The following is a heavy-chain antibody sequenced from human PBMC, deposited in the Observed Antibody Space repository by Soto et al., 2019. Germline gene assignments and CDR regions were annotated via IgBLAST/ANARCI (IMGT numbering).Heavy chain of an antibody. V-gene: IGHV6-1*01. J-gene: IGHJ6*03. CDR2: TYYRSKWYN. Sequence: PSQTLSLTCAISGDSVSSNSAAWNWIRQSPSRGLEWLGRTYYRSKWYNDYAVSVKSRITINPDTSKNQFSLQLSSVTPEDTAVYYCAKEGVAAAGTEHYYYYYMDVWGKGTTVTVSS. D-gene: IGHD6-13*01. CDR3: AKEGVAAAGTEHYYYYYMDV. CDR1: GDSVSSNSAA.